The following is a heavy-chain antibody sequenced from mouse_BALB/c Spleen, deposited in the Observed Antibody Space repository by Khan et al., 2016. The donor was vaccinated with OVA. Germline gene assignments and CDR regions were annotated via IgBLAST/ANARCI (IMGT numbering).Heavy chain of an antibody. CDR2: IYPGNGDT. Sequence: QVQLKQSGAELVKPGASVKMSCKASGYTFTSYNMHWVKQTPGQGLEWIGAIYPGNGDTSYNQKFKGKATLTADKSSSTAYMQLSSLTSEDSAVXYCARRVYYYGSSYFDYWGQGTTLTVSS. V-gene: IGHV1-12*01. J-gene: IGHJ2*01. CDR1: GYTFTSYN. D-gene: IGHD1-1*01. CDR3: ARRVYYYGSSYFDY.